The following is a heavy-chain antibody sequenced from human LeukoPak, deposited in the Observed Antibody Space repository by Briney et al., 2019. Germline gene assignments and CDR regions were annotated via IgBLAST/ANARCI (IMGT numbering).Heavy chain of an antibody. Sequence: ASVKVSCKVSGYTLTELSMHWVRQAPGKGLEWMGGFDPEDGETIYAQKFQGRVTMTEDTSTSTAYMELRSLRSDDTAVYYCAATTRYYYYMDVWGKGTTVTVSS. D-gene: IGHD4-11*01. CDR2: FDPEDGET. CDR3: AATTRYYYYMDV. CDR1: GYTLTELS. J-gene: IGHJ6*03. V-gene: IGHV1-24*01.